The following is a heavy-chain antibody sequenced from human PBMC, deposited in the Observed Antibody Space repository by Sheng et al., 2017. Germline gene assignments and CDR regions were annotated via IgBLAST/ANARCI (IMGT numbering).Heavy chain of an antibody. CDR2: ISWNGGSI. CDR3: AKDPEYSSSPDYFDS. D-gene: IGHD6-6*01. CDR1: GFTFGDHA. V-gene: IGHV3-9*01. J-gene: IGHJ4*02. Sequence: EVQLVESGGGLVQPGRSLRLSCAASGFTFGDHAMHWVRQVPGKGLEWVSGISWNGGSIGYADSVKGRFTISRDNAKNSLHLQMNSLRTEDTALYYCAKDPEYSSSPDYFDSWGQGTLVTV.